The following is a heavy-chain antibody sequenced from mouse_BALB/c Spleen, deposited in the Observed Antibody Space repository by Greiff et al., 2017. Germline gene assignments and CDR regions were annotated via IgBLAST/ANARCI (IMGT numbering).Heavy chain of an antibody. CDR3: ARNWVYYFDY. J-gene: IGHJ2*01. CDR1: GYTFTSYW. CDR2: INPSTGYT. Sequence: QVQLQQSGAELAKPGASVKMSCKASGYTFTSYWMHWVKQRPGQGLEWIGYINPSTGYTEYNQKFKDKATLTADKSSSTAYMQLSSLTSEDSAVYYCARNWVYYFDYWGQGTTLTVSS. V-gene: IGHV1-7*01. D-gene: IGHD4-1*01.